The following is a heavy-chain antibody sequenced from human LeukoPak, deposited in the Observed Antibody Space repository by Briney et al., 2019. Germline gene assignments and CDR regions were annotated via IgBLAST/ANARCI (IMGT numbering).Heavy chain of an antibody. CDR1: GGSISSYY. V-gene: IGHV4-59*01. CDR3: ASQPVLLWFGESIPFDY. Sequence: SSETLSLTCTVSGGSISSYYWSWIRQPPGKGLEWIGYIYYSGSTNYNPSLKSRATISVDTSKNQFSLKLSSVTAADTAVYYCASQPVLLWFGESIPFDYWGQGTLVTVSS. J-gene: IGHJ4*02. CDR2: IYYSGST. D-gene: IGHD3-10*01.